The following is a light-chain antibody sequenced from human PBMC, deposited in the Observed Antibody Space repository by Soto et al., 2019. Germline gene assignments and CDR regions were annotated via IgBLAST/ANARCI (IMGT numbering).Light chain of an antibody. CDR3: QLYNSHSEA. CDR2: DAC. V-gene: IGKV1-5*01. J-gene: IGKJ1*01. Sequence: DLQLTQSPSLLSASVVDRVTITCRASHDISTYLACYQQKPGKAPKLLIYDACSLESGVPSRFSGSGSGTEFTITVSSLRPDDVSTYSFQLYNSHSEAFGKGTKVDI. CDR1: HDISTY.